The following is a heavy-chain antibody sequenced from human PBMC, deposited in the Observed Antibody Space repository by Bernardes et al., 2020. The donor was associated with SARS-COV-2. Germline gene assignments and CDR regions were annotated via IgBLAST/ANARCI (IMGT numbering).Heavy chain of an antibody. CDR2: IKSDTDGGTT. CDR1: GFVFRNAW. D-gene: IGHD2-8*02. CDR3: VTKWGMGEGPTWYYFDH. V-gene: IGHV3-15*01. J-gene: IGHJ4*02. Sequence: GGSLRLSCAASGFVFRNAWMNWVRQAPGKGLEWVGHIKSDTDGGTTVYAAPVAGRVSISRDDSKDTLYLQLNRLKTEDTAVYYCVTKWGMGEGPTWYYFDHWGQGTLVTVSS.